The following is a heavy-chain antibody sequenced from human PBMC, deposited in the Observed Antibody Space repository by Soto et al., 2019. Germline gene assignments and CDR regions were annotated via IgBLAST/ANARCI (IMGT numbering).Heavy chain of an antibody. Sequence: QVQLVESGGGVVQPGRSLRLSCAASGFTFCSYAMHWVRQSPGKGLERVAVISYDGSNNYYADSVTRRFTISRDNSKNTLYLQMNSLRAEDTAVYYCARGGYSSSWGHWPNFDYWGQGTLVTVSS. CDR1: GFTFCSYA. CDR3: ARGGYSSSWGHWPNFDY. J-gene: IGHJ4*02. V-gene: IGHV3-30-3*01. CDR2: ISYDGSNN. D-gene: IGHD6-13*01.